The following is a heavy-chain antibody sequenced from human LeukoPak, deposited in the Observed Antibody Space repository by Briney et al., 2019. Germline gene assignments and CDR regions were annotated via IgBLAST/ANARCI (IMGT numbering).Heavy chain of an antibody. CDR2: IYHSGST. J-gene: IGHJ4*02. D-gene: IGHD1-26*01. V-gene: IGHV4-30-2*01. Sequence: SQTLSLTCTVSGGSISSGGYYWSWLRQLPGKGLEWIGYIYHSGSTYYNPSLKSRVTISVDRSKNQFSLKLSSVTAADTAVYYCARESGSYYFDYWGQGTLVTVSS. CDR1: GGSISSGGYY. CDR3: ARESGSYYFDY.